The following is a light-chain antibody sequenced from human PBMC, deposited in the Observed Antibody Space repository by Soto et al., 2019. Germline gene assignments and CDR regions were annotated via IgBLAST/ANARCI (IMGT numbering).Light chain of an antibody. J-gene: IGKJ1*01. Sequence: DIQMTQSPSTLSASVGDRVTXTCRASQSINAWLAWYQQKPGKAPKLLIYDVSTLDSGVPSRFSGSASGTEFTLTISSLDSDDFATYYCQQYHRYSTFGQGTKVDIK. CDR1: QSINAW. CDR3: QQYHRYST. V-gene: IGKV1-5*01. CDR2: DVS.